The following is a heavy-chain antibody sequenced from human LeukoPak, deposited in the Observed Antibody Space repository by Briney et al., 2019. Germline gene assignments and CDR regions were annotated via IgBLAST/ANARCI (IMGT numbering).Heavy chain of an antibody. CDR3: AREPRVGATLGAFDI. D-gene: IGHD1-26*01. J-gene: IGHJ3*02. CDR1: GGTFSSYA. CDR2: IIPIFGTA. V-gene: IGHV1-69*13. Sequence: SVKVSCKASGGTFSSYAISWVRQAPGQGLEWMGGIIPIFGTANYAQKFQGRVTITADESTSTAYMELSSLRSEDTAVYYCAREPRVGATLGAFDIWGQGTMVTVSS.